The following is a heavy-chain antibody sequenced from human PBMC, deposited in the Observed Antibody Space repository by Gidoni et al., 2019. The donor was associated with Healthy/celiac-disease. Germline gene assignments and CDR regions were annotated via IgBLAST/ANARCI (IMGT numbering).Heavy chain of an antibody. Sequence: VQLWESGVGLVQPGGSLRLSCAASGFTFSSYGMSWVRQAPGKGLEWVSGISDSGGSTYYADSVKGRFTVSRDNSKNTLYLQMNSLRAEDTAVYYCASFYSNRYFDHWGQGTLVTVSS. V-gene: IGHV3-23*01. CDR1: GFTFSSYG. J-gene: IGHJ4*02. D-gene: IGHD2-21*01. CDR3: ASFYSNRYFDH. CDR2: ISDSGGST.